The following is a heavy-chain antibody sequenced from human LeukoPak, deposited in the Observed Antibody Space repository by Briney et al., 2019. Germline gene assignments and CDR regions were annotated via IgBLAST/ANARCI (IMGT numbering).Heavy chain of an antibody. D-gene: IGHD3/OR15-3a*01. CDR1: GFTFNNYA. CDR3: AKAMIWDSYYFDY. Sequence: PGGSLRLSCAASGFTFNNYAMSWVRQAQGKGLQWVSGISGSGGRTYYAGSVKGRFTISRDNSKNTLYLQMNSLRAEDTAVYYCAKAMIWDSYYFDYWGQGTLVTVSS. CDR2: ISGSGGRT. V-gene: IGHV3-23*01. J-gene: IGHJ4*02.